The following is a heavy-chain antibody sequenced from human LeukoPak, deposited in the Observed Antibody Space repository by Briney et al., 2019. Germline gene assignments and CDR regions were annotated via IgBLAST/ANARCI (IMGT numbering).Heavy chain of an antibody. D-gene: IGHD2-15*01. CDR2: IYYSGST. V-gene: IGHV4-39*01. CDR1: GGSISSSSYY. J-gene: IGHJ4*02. CDR3: ARPGAVVVAATSFY. Sequence: SETLSLTCTVSGGSISSSSYYWGWIRQPPGKGLEWIGSIYYSGSTYYNPSLKSRVTISVDTSKNQFSLKLSSVTAADTAVYYCARPGAVVVAATSFYWGQGTLVTVSS.